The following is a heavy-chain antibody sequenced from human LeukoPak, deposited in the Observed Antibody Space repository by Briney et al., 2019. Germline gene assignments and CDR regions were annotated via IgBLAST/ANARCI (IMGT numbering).Heavy chain of an antibody. CDR1: GFTFSSYA. CDR3: AKARSMLVLRSSFDY. CDR2: ISSGGSNT. Sequence: PGGSLRLSCAASGFTFSSYAMSWVRQAPGKGLEWVSSISSGGSNTYYVDSVKGRFTISRDRSNNTVYLQMNSLRDEDTVKYFCAKARSMLVLRSSFDYWGQGALVTVSS. J-gene: IGHJ4*02. D-gene: IGHD3-10*02. V-gene: IGHV3-23*01.